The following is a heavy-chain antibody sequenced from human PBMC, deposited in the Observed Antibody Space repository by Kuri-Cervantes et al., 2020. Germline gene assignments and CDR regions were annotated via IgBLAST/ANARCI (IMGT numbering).Heavy chain of an antibody. CDR1: GFTFDDYA. CDR3: AKDTVDYYYYGMDV. V-gene: IGHV3-9*01. Sequence: GGSLRLSCAASGFTFDDYAMHWVRQAPGKGLEWVSGISWNSGSIGYADSVKGRFTISRDNAKNSLYLQTNSLRAEDTALYYCAKDTVDYYYYGMDVWGQGTTVTVSS. J-gene: IGHJ6*02. CDR2: ISWNSGSI.